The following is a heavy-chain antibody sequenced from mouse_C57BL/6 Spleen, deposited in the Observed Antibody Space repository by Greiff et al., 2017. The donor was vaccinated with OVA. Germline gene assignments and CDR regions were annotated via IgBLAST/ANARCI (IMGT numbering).Heavy chain of an antibody. J-gene: IGHJ2*01. CDR3: ARLFITTHCFDY. CDR2: LYPGSGST. V-gene: IGHV1-55*01. CDR1: GYTFTSYW. Sequence: QVQLKQPGAELVKPGASVKMSCKASGYTFTSYWITWVKQTPGQGLEWIGDLYPGSGSTNYNEKFKSKATLTVDTSSSTAYMTLSSLTSEDSADYYCARLFITTHCFDYWGQGTTLTVSS. D-gene: IGHD1-1*01.